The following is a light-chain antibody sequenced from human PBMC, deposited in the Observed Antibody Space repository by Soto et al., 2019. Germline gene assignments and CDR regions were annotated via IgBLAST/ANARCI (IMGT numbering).Light chain of an antibody. CDR2: GAS. J-gene: IGKJ5*01. CDR3: QQYGSSHT. Sequence: EIVLTQSPGTLSLSPGERATLSCRASQSVTSTYLAWYQQKPGQAPRLLIYGASSRAIGIPDRFSGSVSGSVFILTINRLEPEDFAVYYCQQYGSSHTFGQGTRLEIK. V-gene: IGKV3-20*01. CDR1: QSVTSTY.